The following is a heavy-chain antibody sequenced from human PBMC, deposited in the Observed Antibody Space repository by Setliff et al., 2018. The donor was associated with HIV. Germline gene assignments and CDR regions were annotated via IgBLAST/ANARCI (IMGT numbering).Heavy chain of an antibody. CDR1: GFIFSDYF. J-gene: IGHJ4*02. Sequence: GGSLRLSCAGSDSGDSGFIFSDYFMTWVRQAPGKGLEWVSSISSSGTYIYYADSMKGRFTISRDKAGNSLYLQMNNVRAEDTAVYYCTRMIPPRSNRFSSGWFDYWGQGTVVTVSS. CDR2: ISSSGTYI. V-gene: IGHV3-21*01. D-gene: IGHD6-19*01. CDR3: TRMIPPRSNRFSSGWFDY.